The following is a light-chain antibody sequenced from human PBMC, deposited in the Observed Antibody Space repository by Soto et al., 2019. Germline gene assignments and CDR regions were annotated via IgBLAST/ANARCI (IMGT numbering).Light chain of an antibody. CDR2: EGS. CDR1: SSDVGNYNL. Sequence: QSALTRPASVSGSPGQSITISCTGTSSDVGNYNLVSWYQQHPGKAPKLMIYEGSKRPSGVSNRFSGSKSGNTASLTISILQAEDEADYYCCSYAGSSTYVFXTGTKVTVL. V-gene: IGLV2-23*01. CDR3: CSYAGSSTYV. J-gene: IGLJ1*01.